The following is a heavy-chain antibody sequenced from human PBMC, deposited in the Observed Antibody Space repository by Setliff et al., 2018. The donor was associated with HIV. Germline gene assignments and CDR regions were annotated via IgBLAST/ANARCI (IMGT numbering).Heavy chain of an antibody. CDR3: ARDTTDDNSVFDY. V-gene: IGHV3-23*01. CDR2: ISGSGGST. CDR1: EFTFSDYS. J-gene: IGHJ4*02. Sequence: GGSLRLSCTASEFTFSDYSMSWVRQAPGKGLEWVSAISGSGGSTYYADSVKGRFTISRDNSKNTLYLQMNSLRAEDTAVYYCARDTTDDNSVFDYWGQGTLVTVSS. D-gene: IGHD6-19*01.